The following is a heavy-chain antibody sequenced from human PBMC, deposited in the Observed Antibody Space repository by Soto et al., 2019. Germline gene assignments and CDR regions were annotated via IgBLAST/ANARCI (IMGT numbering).Heavy chain of an antibody. CDR1: GFTFSSYA. CDR3: AKFHPYDSSGYYYNY. Sequence: GGSLRLSCAASGFTFSSYAMSWARQAPGKGLEWVSAISGSGGSTYYADSVKGRFTISRDNSKNTLYLQMNSLRAEDTAVYYCAKFHPYDSSGYYYNYWGQGTLVTVSS. J-gene: IGHJ4*02. V-gene: IGHV3-23*01. CDR2: ISGSGGST. D-gene: IGHD3-22*01.